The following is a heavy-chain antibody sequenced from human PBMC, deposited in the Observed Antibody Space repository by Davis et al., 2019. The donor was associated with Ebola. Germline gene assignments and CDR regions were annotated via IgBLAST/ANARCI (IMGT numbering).Heavy chain of an antibody. V-gene: IGHV3-23*01. CDR1: GFTFCSYA. CDR2: ISGSGGST. Sequence: PGGSLRLSCAASGFTFCSYAMSWVRQAPGKGLEWVSAISGSGGSTYYADSVKGRFTISRDNSKNTLYLQMNSLRAEDTAVYYCAQGTTYYYYYYMDVWGKGTTVTVSS. CDR3: AQGTTYYYYYYMDV. D-gene: IGHD4-17*01. J-gene: IGHJ6*03.